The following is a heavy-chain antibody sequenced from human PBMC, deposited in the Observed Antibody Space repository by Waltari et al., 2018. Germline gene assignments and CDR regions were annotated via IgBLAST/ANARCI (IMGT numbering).Heavy chain of an antibody. CDR1: GFTFSSYW. J-gene: IGHJ3*02. CDR2: IKQDGSEK. V-gene: IGHV3-7*04. Sequence: EVQLVESGGGLVQPGGPLRLSCAASGFTFSSYWMSWVRQAPGKGLEWVANIKQDGSEKYYVDSVKGRFTISRDNAKNSLYLQMNSLRAEDTAVYYCARAYDSSGYYFVGDAFDIWGQGTMVTVSS. CDR3: ARAYDSSGYYFVGDAFDI. D-gene: IGHD3-22*01.